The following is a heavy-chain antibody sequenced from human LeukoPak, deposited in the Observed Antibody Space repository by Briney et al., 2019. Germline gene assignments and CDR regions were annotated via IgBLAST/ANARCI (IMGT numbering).Heavy chain of an antibody. J-gene: IGHJ4*02. CDR2: ISSSSSYI. CDR3: ARDGGKSAFDY. CDR1: GFTFSSYS. D-gene: IGHD4-23*01. V-gene: IGHV3-21*01. Sequence: GGSLRLSCAASGFTFSSYSMNWVRQAPGKGLEWVSSISSSSSYIYYADSVKGRSTISRDNAKNSLYLQMNSLRAEDTAVYYCARDGGKSAFDYWGQGTLVTVSS.